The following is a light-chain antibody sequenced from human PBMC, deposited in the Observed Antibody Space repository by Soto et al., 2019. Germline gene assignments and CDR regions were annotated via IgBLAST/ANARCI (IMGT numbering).Light chain of an antibody. CDR2: RAS. CDR3: PQYNNWPYT. V-gene: IGKV3-15*01. CDR1: QHVSSN. Sequence: EIVMTQSPATLSVSPGGSATLSCRASQHVSSNFAWYRQKPGQAPTLLIYRASTRATGIPARFSGSGSGTEFTLTISILQSEDFAVYYCPQYNNWPYTFGQGTKLEIK. J-gene: IGKJ2*01.